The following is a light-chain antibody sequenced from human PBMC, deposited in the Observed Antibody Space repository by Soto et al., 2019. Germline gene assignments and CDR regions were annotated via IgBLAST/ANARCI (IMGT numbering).Light chain of an antibody. V-gene: IGLV2-14*01. Sequence: QSVLTQPASVSGSPGQSITIPCTGTSSDIGAYNYVSWYQQYPGKAPKLMIYGVTNRPSGVSNRFSGSKTGNTASLTISGLQAEDEADYYCFSHRSGDSHVFGTGTKVTLL. CDR2: GVT. CDR3: FSHRSGDSHV. CDR1: SSDIGAYNY. J-gene: IGLJ1*01.